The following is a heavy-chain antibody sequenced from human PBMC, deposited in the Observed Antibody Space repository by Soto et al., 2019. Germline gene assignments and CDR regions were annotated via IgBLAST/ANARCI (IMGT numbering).Heavy chain of an antibody. D-gene: IGHD3-10*01. J-gene: IGHJ4*02. Sequence: GESLKISCKGSGYTFTLYCLAWVRQMPGKGLEWMGIIYPGDSDTRYSPSFQGQVTISADTSITTAYLQWSSLRASDTAMYFCARQYGSGSFDCWRQGSLVIVSS. V-gene: IGHV5-51*01. CDR3: ARQYGSGSFDC. CDR2: IYPGDSDT. CDR1: GYTFTLYC.